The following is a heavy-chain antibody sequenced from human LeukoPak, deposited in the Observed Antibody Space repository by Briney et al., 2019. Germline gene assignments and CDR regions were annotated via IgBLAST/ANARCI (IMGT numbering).Heavy chain of an antibody. D-gene: IGHD3-10*02. Sequence: GGSLRLSCAASGFTFSSVGMKSVRQAPGKGLEWVSYISSSSSTIYYADSVKGRFTISRDNAKNSLYLQMNSLRAEDTAVYYCAELGITMIGGVWGKGTTVTISS. CDR3: AELGITMIGGV. CDR1: GFTFSSVG. V-gene: IGHV3-48*04. CDR2: ISSSSSTI. J-gene: IGHJ6*01.